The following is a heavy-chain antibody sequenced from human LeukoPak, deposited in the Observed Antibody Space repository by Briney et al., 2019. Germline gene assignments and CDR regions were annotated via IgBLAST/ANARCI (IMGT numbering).Heavy chain of an antibody. CDR1: GFTVSSNY. Sequence: GGSLRLSCAASGFTVSSNYLSWVRQAPGKGLEWVSVIYSGGSTYYADSVKGRFTISRDNSKNTLYLQMNSLRAEDTAVYYCAGEIAVAGSFDYWGQGTLVTVSS. CDR3: AGEIAVAGSFDY. D-gene: IGHD6-19*01. V-gene: IGHV3-53*01. CDR2: IYSGGST. J-gene: IGHJ4*02.